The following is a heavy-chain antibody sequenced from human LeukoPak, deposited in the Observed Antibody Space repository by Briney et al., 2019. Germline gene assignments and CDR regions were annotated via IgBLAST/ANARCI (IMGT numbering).Heavy chain of an antibody. Sequence: SETLSLTCAVSGGSISSNSYYWGWIRQPPGKGLEWIGSIYYSGSTYYNPSLKSRVTISVDTSKNQFSLKLSSVTAADTAVYYCARVRFDDYVWGSYRYSGDYWGQGTLVTVSS. D-gene: IGHD3-16*02. CDR2: IYYSGST. J-gene: IGHJ4*02. CDR1: GGSISSNSYY. CDR3: ARVRFDDYVWGSYRYSGDY. V-gene: IGHV4-39*07.